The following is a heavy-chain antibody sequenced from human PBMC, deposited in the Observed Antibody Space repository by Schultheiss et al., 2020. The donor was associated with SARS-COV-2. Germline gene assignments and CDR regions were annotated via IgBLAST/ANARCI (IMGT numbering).Heavy chain of an antibody. CDR3: ARAGIRFGELRVYYFDY. J-gene: IGHJ4*02. V-gene: IGHV1-69*13. CDR2: IIPIFGTA. D-gene: IGHD3-10*01. Sequence: SVKVSCKASGYIFSTYGITWVRQAPGQGLEWMGGIIPIFGTANYAQKFQGRVTITADESTSTAYMELSSLRSEDTAVYYCARAGIRFGELRVYYFDYWGQGTLVTVSS. CDR1: GYIFSTYG.